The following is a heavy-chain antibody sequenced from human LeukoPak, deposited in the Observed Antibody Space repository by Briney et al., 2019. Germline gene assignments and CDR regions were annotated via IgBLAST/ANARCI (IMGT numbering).Heavy chain of an antibody. V-gene: IGHV3-30*18. D-gene: IGHD3-3*01. CDR2: ISYDGSNK. CDR1: GFTFSSYG. J-gene: IGHJ4*02. Sequence: PGRSLRLSCAASGFTFSSYGMHWVRQAPGKGLEWVAVISYDGSNKYYADSVKGRFTISRDNSKNKMYLQMNSLRAEDTAVYYCAKDGGPYFDYWGQGTLVTVSS. CDR3: AKDGGPYFDY.